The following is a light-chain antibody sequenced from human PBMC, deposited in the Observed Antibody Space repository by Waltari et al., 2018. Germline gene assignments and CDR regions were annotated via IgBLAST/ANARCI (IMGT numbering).Light chain of an antibody. CDR2: DSS. Sequence: EIVLTQSPATLSLSPGERATLSCRASQSVRTYLAWYQHRPGLAPRLLIYDSSNRATDVPARFSGGGSRTDFTLAISSLQPEDFAVYDCQERNNWPGGAFGGGTKVE. CDR1: QSVRTY. V-gene: IGKV3-11*01. CDR3: QERNNWPGGA. J-gene: IGKJ4*01.